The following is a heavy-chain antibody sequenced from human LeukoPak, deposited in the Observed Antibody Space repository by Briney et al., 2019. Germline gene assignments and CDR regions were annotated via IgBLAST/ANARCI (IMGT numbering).Heavy chain of an antibody. CDR3: ARASIRSYSGSYPTIDY. D-gene: IGHD1-26*01. V-gene: IGHV3-21*01. J-gene: IGHJ4*02. CDR1: GFTFSTYS. Sequence: GGSLRLSCAVPGFTFSTYSMNWVRQAPGKGLEWVSSISTSSYIDYPDSAKGRFTISRDNAKNSLYLQMNSLRAEDTAVYYCARASIRSYSGSYPTIDYWGQGTLVTVSS. CDR2: ISTSSYI.